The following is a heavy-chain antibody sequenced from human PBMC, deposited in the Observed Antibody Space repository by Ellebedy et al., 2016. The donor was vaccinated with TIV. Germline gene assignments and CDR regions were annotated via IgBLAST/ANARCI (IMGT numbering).Heavy chain of an antibody. V-gene: IGHV3-21*01. D-gene: IGHD2-2*01. CDR3: TRLSCTITSCYAYDAFDL. Sequence: GESLKISXAASGFTFSTYSMNRVRQAPGKGLEWVSSITSSSRYIYYADSVKGRFTISGDNAKNSLYLQMHSLRAEDTAVYYCTRLSCTITSCYAYDAFDLWGQGTMVTVSS. CDR1: GFTFSTYS. CDR2: ITSSSRYI. J-gene: IGHJ3*01.